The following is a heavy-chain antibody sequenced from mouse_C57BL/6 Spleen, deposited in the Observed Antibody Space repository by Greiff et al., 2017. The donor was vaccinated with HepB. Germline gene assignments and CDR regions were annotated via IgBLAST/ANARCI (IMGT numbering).Heavy chain of an antibody. V-gene: IGHV1-15*01. CDR1: GYTFTDYE. Sequence: VKLQQSGAELVRPGASVTLSCKASGYTFTDYEMHWVKQTPVHGLEWIGAIDPETGGTAYNQKFKGKAILTADKSSSTAYMELRSLTSEDSAVYYCTRSGGDYWGQGTTLTVSS. D-gene: IGHD3-1*01. CDR3: TRSGGDY. CDR2: IDPETGGT. J-gene: IGHJ2*01.